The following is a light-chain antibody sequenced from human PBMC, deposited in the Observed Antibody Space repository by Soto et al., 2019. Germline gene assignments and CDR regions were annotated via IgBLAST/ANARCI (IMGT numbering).Light chain of an antibody. CDR2: DAS. J-gene: IGKJ4*01. Sequence: EMVLTQSPATLSLSPGERATRSCRASQSVSSYLAWYQQKPGQAPRLLIYDASNRATGIPARFSGSGSGTDFTLTISSLEPEDFAVYYCQQRSNWPPTFGGGTKVEIK. CDR3: QQRSNWPPT. V-gene: IGKV3-11*01. CDR1: QSVSSY.